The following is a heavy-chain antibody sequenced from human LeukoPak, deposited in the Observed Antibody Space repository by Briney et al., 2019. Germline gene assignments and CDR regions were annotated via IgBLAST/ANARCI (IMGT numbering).Heavy chain of an antibody. CDR1: GDSISRNTYY. CDR3: ARRLAGFDY. CDR2: INHSGST. D-gene: IGHD6-19*01. Sequence: SETLSLTCTVSGDSISRNTYYWGWIRQPPGKGLEWIGEINHSGSTNYNPSLKSRVTISLDTSNNQFSLKLSSVTAADTAVYYCARRLAGFDYWGQGTLVTVSS. V-gene: IGHV4-39*07. J-gene: IGHJ4*02.